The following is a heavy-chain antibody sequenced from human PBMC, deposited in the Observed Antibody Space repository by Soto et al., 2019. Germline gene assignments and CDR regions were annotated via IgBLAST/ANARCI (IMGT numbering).Heavy chain of an antibody. J-gene: IGHJ5*02. V-gene: IGHV4-39*01. Sequence: SETLSLTCSVSGGSINSSSYFWGWVRQPPGKGLEWIGSIYYSGSTYYNPSLRSRVTISVDTSKNQFSLKLSSATAADTAVFYCARHYSSGSRNWFDPWGQGTRVTVSS. CDR2: IYYSGST. CDR3: ARHYSSGSRNWFDP. CDR1: GGSINSSSYF. D-gene: IGHD6-19*01.